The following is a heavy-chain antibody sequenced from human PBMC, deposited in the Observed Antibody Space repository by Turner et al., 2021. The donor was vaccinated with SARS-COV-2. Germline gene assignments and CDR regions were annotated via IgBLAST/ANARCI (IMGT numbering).Heavy chain of an antibody. CDR1: GFTFSTYG. V-gene: IGHV3-30*18. CDR3: AKGRGTYYVLDFDY. Sequence: QVQLVESGGGVVQPGRSLRLSCAASGFTFSTYGIHWFRQAPGKGLEGVAVISYDGSNKYYADSLKGRFTISRDNSKNTMYLQMNSLRAEDTAVYYCAKGRGTYYVLDFDYWGQGTLVTVSS. CDR2: ISYDGSNK. D-gene: IGHD3-10*02. J-gene: IGHJ4*02.